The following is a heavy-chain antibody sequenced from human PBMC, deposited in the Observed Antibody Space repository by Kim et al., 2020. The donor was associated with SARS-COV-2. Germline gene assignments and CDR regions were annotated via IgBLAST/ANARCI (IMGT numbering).Heavy chain of an antibody. J-gene: IGHJ6*02. Sequence: SETLSLTCTVSGGSISSSSYYWGWIRQPPGKGLEWIGSIYYSGSTYYNPSLKSRVTISVDTSKNQFSLKLSSVTAADTAVYYCARDRTPPSNYDILTGYNHLWIYYYYGMDVWGQGTTVTVSS. CDR1: GGSISSSSYY. D-gene: IGHD3-9*01. CDR3: ARDRTPPSNYDILTGYNHLWIYYYYGMDV. CDR2: IYYSGST. V-gene: IGHV4-39*01.